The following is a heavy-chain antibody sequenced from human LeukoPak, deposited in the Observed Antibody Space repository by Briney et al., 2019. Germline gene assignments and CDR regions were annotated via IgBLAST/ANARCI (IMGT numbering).Heavy chain of an antibody. D-gene: IGHD3-10*01. CDR1: GLTFSSHW. CDR3: ARVDLTYGSVPYMDV. CDR2: ITNDGSST. Sequence: PGGSLRLSCAASGLTFSSHWMHWVRQAPGKGLVWVSRITNDGSSTTYADSVKGRFTISRDNAKNSLYLQMNSLRAEDTAVYYCARVDLTYGSVPYMDVWGQGTTVTVSS. J-gene: IGHJ6*02. V-gene: IGHV3-74*01.